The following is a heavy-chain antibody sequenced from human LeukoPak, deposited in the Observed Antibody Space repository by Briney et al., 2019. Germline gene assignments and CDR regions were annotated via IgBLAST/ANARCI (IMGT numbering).Heavy chain of an antibody. J-gene: IGHJ4*02. CDR3: ARMREMATIRGPFDY. D-gene: IGHD5-24*01. CDR1: GYTFTSYA. CDR2: INTNTGNP. V-gene: IGHV7-4-1*02. Sequence: ASVKVSCKASGYTFTSYAMNWVRQAPGQGLEWMGWINTNTGNPTYAQGFTGRFVFSLGTSVSTAYLQISSLRSEDTAVYYCARMREMATIRGPFDYWGQGTLVTVSS.